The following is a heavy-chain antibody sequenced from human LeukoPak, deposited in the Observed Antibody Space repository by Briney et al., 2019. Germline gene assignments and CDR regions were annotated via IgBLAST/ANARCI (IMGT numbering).Heavy chain of an antibody. D-gene: IGHD3-9*01. Sequence: SGGSLRLSCAASAFTFSNYAMTWVRQAPGKGLEWVSAISGSGGSTYYANSVKGRFTISRDNSKNTLYLQMNSLRADDTAVYYCAKCSRVDWLPIDYWGQGTLVTVSS. CDR3: AKCSRVDWLPIDY. J-gene: IGHJ4*02. CDR1: AFTFSNYA. CDR2: ISGSGGST. V-gene: IGHV3-23*01.